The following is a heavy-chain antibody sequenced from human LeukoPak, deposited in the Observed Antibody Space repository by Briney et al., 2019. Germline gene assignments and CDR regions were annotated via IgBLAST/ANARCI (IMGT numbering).Heavy chain of an antibody. CDR3: TTVLPTVTTEAFDI. Sequence: GGSLRLSCAASGFTFSNYWMHWVRQVPGKGLEWVGRIKSKTDGGTTDYAAPVKGRFTISRDDSKNTLYLQMNSLKTEDTAVYYCTTVLPTVTTEAFDIWGQGTMVTVSS. CDR1: GFTFSNYW. CDR2: IKSKTDGGTT. V-gene: IGHV3-15*01. D-gene: IGHD4-17*01. J-gene: IGHJ3*02.